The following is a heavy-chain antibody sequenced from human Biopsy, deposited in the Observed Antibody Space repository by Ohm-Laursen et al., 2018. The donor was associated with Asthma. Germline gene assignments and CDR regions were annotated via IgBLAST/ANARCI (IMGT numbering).Heavy chain of an antibody. CDR3: ARCQVGYSSGWSLLLKKIYYSGMDV. CDR2: IMTVFGTT. D-gene: IGHD6-19*01. V-gene: IGHV1-69*13. J-gene: IGHJ6*02. Sequence: VKISCKAPGGTFSNFAISWVRLAPGQGLEWLGGIMTVFGTTNYAQKFQGRVTITADESTSTAYMEVTSLRSEDTAIYYCARCQVGYSSGWSLLLKKIYYSGMDVWGQGTAVTVSS. CDR1: GGTFSNFA.